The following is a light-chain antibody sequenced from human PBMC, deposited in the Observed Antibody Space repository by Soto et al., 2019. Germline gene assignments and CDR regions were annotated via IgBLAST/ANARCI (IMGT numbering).Light chain of an antibody. CDR1: QSVSSN. V-gene: IGKV3-15*01. J-gene: IGKJ1*01. CDR2: GAS. CDR3: QQYNNWPPGS. Sequence: EIVMTQSPATLSVSPGERATLSCRASQSVSSNLAWYQQKPGQAPRLLIYGASTRATGIPARFSGSGSGTEFSLTISSLQSEDFAVYYCQQYNNWPPGSFGQGTKVVIE.